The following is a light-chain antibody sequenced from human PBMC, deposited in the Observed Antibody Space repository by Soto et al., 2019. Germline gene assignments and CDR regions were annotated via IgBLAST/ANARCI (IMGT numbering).Light chain of an antibody. CDR3: QQYYSYPLT. Sequence: AIRMTQSPSSFSASTGDRVTITCRASQGISSYLAWYQQKPGKAPKLLIYAASTLQSGVPSRFSGSGSGTDFTLTISCQQSEDFATYNCQQYYSYPLTFGGGTKVEIK. CDR2: AAS. CDR1: QGISSY. V-gene: IGKV1-8*01. J-gene: IGKJ4*01.